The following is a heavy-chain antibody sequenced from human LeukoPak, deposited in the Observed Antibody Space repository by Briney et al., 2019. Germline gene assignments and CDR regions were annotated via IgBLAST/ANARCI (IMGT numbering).Heavy chain of an antibody. Sequence: GGSLRLSCAASGFTFSDYGMHWVRQAPGKGLEWVAFIRYDGSHKSYADSVKGRFTISRDNSKNTLYLQMNSLRAEDTAVYYCAKCESSGWSFPFDYWGQGTLVTVSS. J-gene: IGHJ4*02. D-gene: IGHD6-19*01. V-gene: IGHV3-30*02. CDR1: GFTFSDYG. CDR2: IRYDGSHK. CDR3: AKCESSGWSFPFDY.